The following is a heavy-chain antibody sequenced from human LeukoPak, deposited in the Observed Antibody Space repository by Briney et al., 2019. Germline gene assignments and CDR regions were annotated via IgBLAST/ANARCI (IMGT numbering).Heavy chain of an antibody. Sequence: SETLSLTCTVSGGSISSYYWSWIRQSPGKGLEWIGYMQNSGYTEHNPSLKSRLTISVDTSKNQFSLKLSSVTAADTAVYYCASAGYDFWSGYPLENFDYWGQGTLVTVSS. V-gene: IGHV4-59*08. CDR3: ASAGYDFWSGYPLENFDY. CDR1: GGSISSYY. D-gene: IGHD3-3*01. CDR2: MQNSGYT. J-gene: IGHJ4*02.